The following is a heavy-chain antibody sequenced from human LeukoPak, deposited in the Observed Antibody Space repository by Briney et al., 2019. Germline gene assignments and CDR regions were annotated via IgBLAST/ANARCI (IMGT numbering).Heavy chain of an antibody. V-gene: IGHV1-2*02. CDR1: GCTFTGYY. Sequence: ASVKVSCKASGCTFTGYYINWVRQAPGQGLEWMGGINPISGGANYAQKFQGRVTITTDTSTSTAYMELSSLRSEDTAAYYCARAARTLFGVFIIAAFDIWGQGTMVTVSS. D-gene: IGHD3-3*01. J-gene: IGHJ3*02. CDR3: ARAARTLFGVFIIAAFDI. CDR2: INPISGGA.